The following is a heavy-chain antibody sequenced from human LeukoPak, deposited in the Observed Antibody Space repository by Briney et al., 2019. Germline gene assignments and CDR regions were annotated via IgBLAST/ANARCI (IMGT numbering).Heavy chain of an antibody. CDR2: IYPGDSDT. Sequence: GESLQISRKTSGYSFVSHWIVWVRQMPGKGLEWLGIIYPGDSDTRYSPSFQGQVTISADKSISTAYLQWSSLKASDTAMYYCAVSLSIAVAGTLDYWGQGTLVTVSS. V-gene: IGHV5-51*01. D-gene: IGHD6-19*01. J-gene: IGHJ4*02. CDR1: GYSFVSHW. CDR3: AVSLSIAVAGTLDY.